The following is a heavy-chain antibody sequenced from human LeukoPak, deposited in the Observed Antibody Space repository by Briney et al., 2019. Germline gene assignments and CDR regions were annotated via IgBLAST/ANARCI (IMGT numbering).Heavy chain of an antibody. Sequence: GGSLRLSCKASGFTFSRYAMSWVRHAPGKGLELVSDISGSGDNTYYADSVKGRFTISRDNSKNTLYLQMNSLRAEDTAVYSCVKEVIDSPPLDAYDVWGQGTMVTVSS. CDR1: GFTFSRYA. V-gene: IGHV3-23*01. D-gene: IGHD3-10*01. J-gene: IGHJ3*01. CDR3: VKEVIDSPPLDAYDV. CDR2: ISGSGDNT.